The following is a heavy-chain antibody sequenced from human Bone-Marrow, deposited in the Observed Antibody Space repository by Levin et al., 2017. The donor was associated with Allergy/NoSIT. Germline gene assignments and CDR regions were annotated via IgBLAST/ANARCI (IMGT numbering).Heavy chain of an antibody. CDR1: GFTLSNFW. V-gene: IGHV3-74*01. CDR3: AGEGNDWGTYYFDY. Sequence: GGSLRLSCAASGFTLSNFWMHWVRQAPGKGLVWVSRIKSDGSTTNYADSVRGRFTISRDNAKNTLYLQMNSLRDEDTAVYYCAGEGNDWGTYYFDYWGHGTLVTVSS. J-gene: IGHJ4*01. CDR2: IKSDGSTT. D-gene: IGHD3-16*01.